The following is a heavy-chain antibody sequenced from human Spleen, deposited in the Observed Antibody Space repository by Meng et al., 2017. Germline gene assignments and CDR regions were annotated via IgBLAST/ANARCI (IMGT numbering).Heavy chain of an antibody. CDR1: GGSFSDYY. V-gene: IGHV4-34*01. CDR2: INHSGST. D-gene: IGHD4-11*01. Sequence: VKLTQWWEGLLKPSETLSLTCVVSGGSFSDYYWSWIRQPPGKGLEWIGEINHSGSTNYNPSLESRATISVDTSQNNLSLKLSSVTAADSAVYYCARGPTTMAHDFDYWGQGTLVTVSS. CDR3: ARGPTTMAHDFDY. J-gene: IGHJ4*02.